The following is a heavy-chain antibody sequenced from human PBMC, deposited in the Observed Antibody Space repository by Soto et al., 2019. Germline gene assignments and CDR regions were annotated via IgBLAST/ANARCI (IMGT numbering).Heavy chain of an antibody. V-gene: IGHV1-69*05. CDR2: IIPIFGTA. CDR1: GGTFSSYA. J-gene: IGHJ4*02. D-gene: IGHD3-10*01. Sequence: SVKVSCKASGGTFSSYAISWVRQAPGQGLEWMGGIIPIFGTANYAQKFQGRVTMTRDTSITTAYMELSSLRSEDTAVYYCAKVSRRGSAIDFDYWGQGTLVTVSS. CDR3: AKVSRRGSAIDFDY.